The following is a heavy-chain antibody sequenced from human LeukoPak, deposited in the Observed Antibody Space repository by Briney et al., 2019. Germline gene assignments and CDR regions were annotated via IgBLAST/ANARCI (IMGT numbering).Heavy chain of an antibody. CDR2: IWSDGSDK. CDR1: GFTFSNYA. CDR3: AGEGFNY. V-gene: IGHV3-33*08. Sequence: GGSLRLSCAASGFTFSNYAMSWVRQAPGKGLEWVAVIWSDGSDKYYADSVKGRFTISRDNAKNTLYLQMNSLRVEDTAVYYCAGEGFNYWGQGTLVTVSS. J-gene: IGHJ4*02.